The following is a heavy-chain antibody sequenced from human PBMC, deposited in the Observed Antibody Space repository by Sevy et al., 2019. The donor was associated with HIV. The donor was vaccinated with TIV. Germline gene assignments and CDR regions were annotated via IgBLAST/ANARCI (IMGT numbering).Heavy chain of an antibody. CDR2: IKGDGSEI. J-gene: IGHJ4*02. V-gene: IGHV3-7*03. D-gene: IGHD1-7*01. CDR3: ARDRRNYGGQYFDY. CDR1: GFTFSYYR. Sequence: GGSLRLSCAASGFTFSYYRMSWVRQAPGKGLEWVANIKGDGSEIYYVDSVKGRFTISRDNAKNSLFLEMNSLRAEDTAVYYCARDRRNYGGQYFDYWGQGTLVTVSS.